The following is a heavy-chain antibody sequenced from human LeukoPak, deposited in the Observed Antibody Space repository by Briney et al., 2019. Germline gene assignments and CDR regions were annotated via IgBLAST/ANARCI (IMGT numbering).Heavy chain of an antibody. D-gene: IGHD4-23*01. J-gene: IGHJ3*02. CDR1: AGSISSYY. Sequence: PSETLSLTCTVSAGSISSYYWSWIRQPPGKGLEWIGYIYYSGSTNYNPSLKSRVTISVDTSKNQFSLKLSSVTAADTAVYYCASLVVTPGGDAFDIWGQGTMVTVSS. CDR3: ASLVVTPGGDAFDI. V-gene: IGHV4-59*01. CDR2: IYYSGST.